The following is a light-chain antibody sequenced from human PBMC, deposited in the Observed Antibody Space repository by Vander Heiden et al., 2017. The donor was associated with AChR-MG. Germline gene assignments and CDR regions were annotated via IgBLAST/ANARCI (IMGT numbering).Light chain of an antibody. CDR3: QSYDSSLSGPVV. CDR2: GNS. J-gene: IGLJ2*01. Sequence: QSVLTQPPSVSVAPGQRVTSSCTGSSSNIGAGYDVHWYQQLPGTAPKRLIYGNSNRPSGVPDRFSGSKSGTSASLAITGLQAEDEADYYCQSYDSSLSGPVVFGGGTKLTVL. CDR1: SSNIGAGYD. V-gene: IGLV1-40*01.